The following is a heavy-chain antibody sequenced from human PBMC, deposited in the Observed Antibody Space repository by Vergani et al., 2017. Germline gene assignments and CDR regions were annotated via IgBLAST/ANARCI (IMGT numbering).Heavy chain of an antibody. V-gene: IGHV3-7*01. D-gene: IGHD6-13*01. CDR2: IKQDGSEK. Sequence: EVQLVESGGGLVQPGRSLRLSCAASGFTFSSYWMSWVRQAPGKGVEWVANIKQDGSEKYYVDYVKGRVTISRDNAKNSLYLQMNSLRAEDTAVYYCVRDLGYSSTWYPNDWGQGTLVTVSS. J-gene: IGHJ4*02. CDR3: VRDLGYSSTWYPND. CDR1: GFTFSSYW.